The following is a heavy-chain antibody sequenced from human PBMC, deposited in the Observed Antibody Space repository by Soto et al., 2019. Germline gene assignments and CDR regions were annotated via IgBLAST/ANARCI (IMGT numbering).Heavy chain of an antibody. Sequence: DVQLVESGGGLIQPGESLRLSCAAFGLTVSGKKYVAWVRQAPGKGLEWISALYDVDGTYYPDSVKGRFTTSSDSSKTTVYLQMNGLRPDDTAVYYCASWHEREHAYDVWGRGTTVTVSS. CDR1: GLTVSGKKY. J-gene: IGHJ3*01. CDR2: LYDVDGT. D-gene: IGHD1-1*01. V-gene: IGHV3-53*01. CDR3: ASWHEREHAYDV.